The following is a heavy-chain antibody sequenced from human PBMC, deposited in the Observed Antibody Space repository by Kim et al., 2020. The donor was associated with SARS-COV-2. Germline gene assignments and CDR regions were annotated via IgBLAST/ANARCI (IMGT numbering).Heavy chain of an antibody. D-gene: IGHD6-19*01. CDR3: ARGRSGIAVANFEY. J-gene: IGHJ4*02. Sequence: SQTLSLTCAISGDSVSSNSVAWNWIRQSPSRGLEWLGRKYYRSKWYIDYALSVKSRITINPDTSKNQFSLQLNSVTPEDTAVYYCARGRSGIAVANFEYWGRGSLVTVSS. CDR2: KYYRSKWYI. CDR1: GDSVSSNSVA. V-gene: IGHV6-1*01.